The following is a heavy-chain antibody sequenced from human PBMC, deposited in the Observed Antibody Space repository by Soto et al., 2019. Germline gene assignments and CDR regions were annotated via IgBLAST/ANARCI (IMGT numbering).Heavy chain of an antibody. J-gene: IGHJ6*03. Sequence: LSLTCTVSGGSISSGGYYWSWIRQHPGKGLEWIGYIYYSGSTYYNPSLKSRVTISVDTSKNQFSLKLSSVTAADPAVYYCARARNDILTGYFRSYMDVWGKGTTVTVSS. CDR2: IYYSGST. V-gene: IGHV4-31*03. CDR3: ARARNDILTGYFRSYMDV. D-gene: IGHD3-9*01. CDR1: GGSISSGGYY.